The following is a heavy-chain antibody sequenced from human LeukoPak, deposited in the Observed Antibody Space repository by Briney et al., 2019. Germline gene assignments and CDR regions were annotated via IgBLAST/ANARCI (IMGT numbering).Heavy chain of an antibody. Sequence: PGRSLRLSCAASGFTFSSYAMHWVRQAPGEGLEWVAVISYDGSNKYYADSVKGRFTISRDNSKNTLYLQMNSLRAEDTAVYYCARGAITMVRGVITDYGMDVWGQGTTVTVSS. CDR3: ARGAITMVRGVITDYGMDV. CDR1: GFTFSSYA. J-gene: IGHJ6*02. D-gene: IGHD3-10*01. CDR2: ISYDGSNK. V-gene: IGHV3-30-3*01.